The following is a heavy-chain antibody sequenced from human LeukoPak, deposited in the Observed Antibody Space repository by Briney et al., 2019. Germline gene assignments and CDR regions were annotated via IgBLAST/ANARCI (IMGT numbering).Heavy chain of an antibody. J-gene: IGHJ4*02. CDR3: ARLKATVSIHAYFDC. Sequence: SETLSLTCTVSGGSISSSSYYWGWIRQPPGKGLEWIVSIYYSGSTYYNPSLKSRVTISSDTSKNQFSLQLTSVTAADTAVYYCARLKATVSIHAYFDCWGQGTLVTVSS. CDR1: GGSISSSSYY. V-gene: IGHV4-39*07. CDR2: IYYSGST. D-gene: IGHD4-17*01.